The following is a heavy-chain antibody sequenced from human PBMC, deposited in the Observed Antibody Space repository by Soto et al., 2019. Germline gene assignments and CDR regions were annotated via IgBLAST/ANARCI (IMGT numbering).Heavy chain of an antibody. J-gene: IGHJ4*02. CDR1: GFTVSSNY. V-gene: IGHV3-53*04. Sequence: EVQLVESGGGLVQPGGSLRLSCAASGFTVSSNYMSWVRQAPGKGLEWVSVIYSGGSTYYADSVKGRFTISRHNSKNTLYLQMNSLRAEDTAVYYCARELTTEYSSGWYYFDYWGQGTLVTVSS. CDR2: IYSGGST. CDR3: ARELTTEYSSGWYYFDY. D-gene: IGHD6-19*01.